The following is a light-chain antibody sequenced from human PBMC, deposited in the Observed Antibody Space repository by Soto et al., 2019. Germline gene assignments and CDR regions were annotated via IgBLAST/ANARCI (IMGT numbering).Light chain of an antibody. Sequence: QSALTQPASVSGSPGQAITISCTVTSGDIGGYNYVSWYQQHPGKAPKLLISEVTNRPSGVANRFSGSKSGNTASLTISGLQAEDEADYYFSSYTTDITPVVFGGGTKLAVI. CDR2: EVT. J-gene: IGLJ2*01. CDR3: SSYTTDITPVV. CDR1: SGDIGGYNY. V-gene: IGLV2-14*01.